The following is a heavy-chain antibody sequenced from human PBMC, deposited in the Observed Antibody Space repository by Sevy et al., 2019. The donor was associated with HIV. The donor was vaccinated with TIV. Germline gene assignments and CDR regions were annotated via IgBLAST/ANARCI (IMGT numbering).Heavy chain of an antibody. D-gene: IGHD6-13*01. J-gene: IGHJ5*02. CDR1: GGTFSGYS. V-gene: IGHV1-69*13. CDR3: ARDRDRGYFDP. Sequence: SVKVSCKTSGGTFSGYSISWLRQAPGQGLGWMGGIIAISGTTNYLQRFQGRITITADVSTRTVYMELRSLRIEDTATYFCARDRDRGYFDPWGQGTLVTVSS. CDR2: IIAISGTT.